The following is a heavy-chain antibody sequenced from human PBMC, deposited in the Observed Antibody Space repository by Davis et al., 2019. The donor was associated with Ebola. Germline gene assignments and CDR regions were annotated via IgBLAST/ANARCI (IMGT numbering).Heavy chain of an antibody. Sequence: AASVKVSCKASGGTFSSYAISWVRQAPGQGLEWMGGIIPIFGTANYAQKFQGRVTITADESTSTAYMELSSLRSEDTAVYYCALGSLWHGMDVWGQGTTVIVSS. V-gene: IGHV1-69*13. D-gene: IGHD2-15*01. J-gene: IGHJ6*02. CDR2: IIPIFGTA. CDR3: ALGSLWHGMDV. CDR1: GGTFSSYA.